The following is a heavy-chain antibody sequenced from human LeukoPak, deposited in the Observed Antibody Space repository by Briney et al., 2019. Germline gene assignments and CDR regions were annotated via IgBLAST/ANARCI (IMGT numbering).Heavy chain of an antibody. CDR1: GFTFSSYG. V-gene: IGHV3-30*02. Sequence: GGSLRLSCAASGFTFSSYGMHWVRQAPGKGLEWVAFIRYDGSNKYYADSVKGRFTISRDNSKNTLYLQMNSLRAEDTAVYYCARAGIRYGVYDGDFDYWGQGTLVTVSS. CDR2: IRYDGSNK. J-gene: IGHJ4*02. CDR3: ARAGIRYGVYDGDFDY. D-gene: IGHD5/OR15-5a*01.